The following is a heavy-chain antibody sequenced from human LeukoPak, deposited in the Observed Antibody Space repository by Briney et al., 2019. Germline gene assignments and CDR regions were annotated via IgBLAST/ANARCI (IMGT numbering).Heavy chain of an antibody. Sequence: GGSLRLSCEASGLTLSTYWMNWVRQVPGKGLDWVANINPDGSGKRYVDSVKGRFTIARDNADNSLSLQMNSLRAEDTAVYYCASWGAGGNSWGQGTLVTVSS. J-gene: IGHJ4*02. CDR2: INPDGSGK. V-gene: IGHV3-7*01. D-gene: IGHD3-16*01. CDR1: GLTLSTYW. CDR3: ASWGAGGNS.